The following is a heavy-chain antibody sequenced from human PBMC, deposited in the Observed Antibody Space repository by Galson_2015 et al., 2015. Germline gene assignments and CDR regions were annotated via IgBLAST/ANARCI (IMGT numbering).Heavy chain of an antibody. Sequence: YSGNTNYNPSFRSRVTIALDTSKNQLSLKVTSVTAADTAVYYCARNYDGNAYAHFDSWGQGTLVTVSS. CDR2: YSGNT. V-gene: IGHV4-59*08. J-gene: IGHJ4*02. CDR3: ARNYDGNAYAHFDS. D-gene: IGHD4-23*01.